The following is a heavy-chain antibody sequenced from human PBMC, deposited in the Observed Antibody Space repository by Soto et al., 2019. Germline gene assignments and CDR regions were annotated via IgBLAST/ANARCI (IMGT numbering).Heavy chain of an antibody. Sequence: EVQVVESGGGLIQPGGSLRLSCAASGFTVSSNYMSWVRQAPGKGLEWVSITYSGGNTYYADSVKGRFTVSRDNSKNTLYLQMKSLRAEDSAVYYCARSLSGKWTGWLEPWGQGTLVTVSS. V-gene: IGHV3-53*01. CDR3: ARSLSGKWTGWLEP. J-gene: IGHJ5*02. CDR2: TYSGGNT. D-gene: IGHD2-8*01. CDR1: GFTVSSNY.